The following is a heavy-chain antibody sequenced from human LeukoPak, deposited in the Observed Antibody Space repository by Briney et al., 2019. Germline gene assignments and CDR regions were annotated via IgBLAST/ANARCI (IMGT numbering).Heavy chain of an antibody. CDR3: ARDRGIGTTGTSDDSDAFDI. D-gene: IGHD1-1*01. Sequence: GGSLRLSCAASGFTFSSYSMNWVRQAPGKGLEWVSYISSSSSTIYYADSVKGRFTVSRDNAKNSLYLQMNSLRAEDTAVYYCARDRGIGTTGTSDDSDAFDIWGQGTMVTVSS. CDR2: ISSSSSTI. CDR1: GFTFSSYS. V-gene: IGHV3-48*01. J-gene: IGHJ3*02.